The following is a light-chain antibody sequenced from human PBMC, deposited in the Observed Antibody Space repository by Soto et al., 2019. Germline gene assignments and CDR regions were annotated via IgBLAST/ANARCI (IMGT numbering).Light chain of an antibody. Sequence: EIVMTQSPATLSVSPGERATLSCRASQSVSSNLAWYQQKPGQAPRLLIYGASTRATGIPARFSGSGSGTEFSLTISSLQSEDFAVYYCQQYNNWPPLFGGGTMVEIK. CDR2: GAS. V-gene: IGKV3-15*01. CDR1: QSVSSN. J-gene: IGKJ4*01. CDR3: QQYNNWPPL.